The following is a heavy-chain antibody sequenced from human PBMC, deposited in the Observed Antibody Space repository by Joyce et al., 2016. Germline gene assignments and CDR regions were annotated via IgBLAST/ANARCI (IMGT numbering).Heavy chain of an antibody. CDR2: IYTTGST. Sequence: QVQLQESGPGLVKPSQTLTLTCTFSGASATSGSFYWRWIRQPPGKGLEWIGRIYTTGSTNYKSSLKSRVTMALDTSKNQVSLKLNSVTAADTAVYYCARSTGGSYLFGMDVWGQGTTVTVSS. J-gene: IGHJ6*02. CDR3: ARSTGGSYLFGMDV. CDR1: GASATSGSFY. V-gene: IGHV4-61*02. D-gene: IGHD1-26*01.